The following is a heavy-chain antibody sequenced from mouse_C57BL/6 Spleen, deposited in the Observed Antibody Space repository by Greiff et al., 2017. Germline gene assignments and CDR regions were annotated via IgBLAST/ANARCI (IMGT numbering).Heavy chain of an antibody. CDR3: TGYGNYAAWFAY. J-gene: IGHJ3*01. CDR1: GFTFSDAW. Sequence: DVMLVESGGGLVQPGGSMKLSCAASGFTFSDAWMDWVRQSPEKGLEWVAEIRNKANNHATYYAESVKGRFTISRDDSKSSVYLQMNSLRAEDTGIYYCTGYGNYAAWFAYWGQGTLVTVSA. D-gene: IGHD2-1*01. V-gene: IGHV6-6*01. CDR2: IRNKANNHAT.